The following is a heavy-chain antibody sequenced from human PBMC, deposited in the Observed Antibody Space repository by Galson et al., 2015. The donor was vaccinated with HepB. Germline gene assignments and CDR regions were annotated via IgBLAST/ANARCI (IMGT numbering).Heavy chain of an antibody. CDR1: GYTFTSYG. V-gene: IGHV1-18*01. Sequence: SVKVSCKASGYTFTSYGISWVRQAPGQGLEWMGWISAYNGNTNYAQKLQGRVTMTTDTSTSTAYMELRSLRSDDTAVYYCARDMLYDFWSGYYDPYYYYYMDVWGKGTTVTVSS. CDR3: ARDMLYDFWSGYYDPYYYYYMDV. J-gene: IGHJ6*03. CDR2: ISAYNGNT. D-gene: IGHD3-3*01.